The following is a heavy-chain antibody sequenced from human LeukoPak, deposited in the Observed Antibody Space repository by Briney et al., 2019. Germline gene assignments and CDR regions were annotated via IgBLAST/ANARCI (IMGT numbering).Heavy chain of an antibody. Sequence: GGSLRLSCAASGFTFSSYWMHRVRQAPGKGLVWVSRINSDGSSTSYADSVKGRFTISRVNAKNTLYLQMNSLRAEDTAVYYCARGNRGWYYDYWGQGTLVTVSS. D-gene: IGHD6-19*01. V-gene: IGHV3-74*01. CDR3: ARGNRGWYYDY. J-gene: IGHJ4*02. CDR1: GFTFSSYW. CDR2: INSDGSST.